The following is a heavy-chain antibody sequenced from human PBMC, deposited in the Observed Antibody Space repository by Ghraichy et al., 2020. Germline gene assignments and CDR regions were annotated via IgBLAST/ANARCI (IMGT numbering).Heavy chain of an antibody. CDR3: VRAGPTGAY. CDR2: ISPDGSFT. V-gene: IGHV3-74*01. Sequence: GESLNTSCAASGFTFSTYWMHWVRRPPGKGLEWVSRISPDGSFTSYADSVMGRSTISRDNAKNTLYLQMNSLRADDTAIYYCVRAGPTGAYWGQGTLVTVSS. D-gene: IGHD1-26*01. J-gene: IGHJ4*02. CDR1: GFTFSTYW.